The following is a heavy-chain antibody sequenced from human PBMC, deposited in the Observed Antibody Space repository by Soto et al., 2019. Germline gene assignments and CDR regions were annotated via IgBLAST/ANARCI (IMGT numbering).Heavy chain of an antibody. D-gene: IGHD3-9*01. Sequence: EVQLVESGGGLVQPGGSLRLSCAASGFTFSSYEMNWVRQARGKGLEWVSYISSSGCTIYYADSVKGRFTISRDNANNSLYLQMNSLIAEDTAVYYCARANVLRYFDWLLPAGYYYYGMDVWGQGTTVTVSS. V-gene: IGHV3-48*03. CDR3: ARANVLRYFDWLLPAGYYYYGMDV. J-gene: IGHJ6*02. CDR1: GFTFSSYE. CDR2: ISSSGCTI.